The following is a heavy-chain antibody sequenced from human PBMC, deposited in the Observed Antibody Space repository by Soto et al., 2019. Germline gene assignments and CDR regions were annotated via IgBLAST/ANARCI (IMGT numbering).Heavy chain of an antibody. J-gene: IGHJ4*02. CDR2: INPNSGDT. V-gene: IGHV1-2*02. Sequence: ASVKVSCKSSGYAFTGYYIHWVRQAPGQGLEWMGWINPNSGDTNYAQKFQGRVTMARDTSFSTAYMELSSLRSDDTAVYYCATRYSYVHFWGQGTLVTVSS. D-gene: IGHD5-18*01. CDR1: GYAFTGYY. CDR3: ATRYSYVHF.